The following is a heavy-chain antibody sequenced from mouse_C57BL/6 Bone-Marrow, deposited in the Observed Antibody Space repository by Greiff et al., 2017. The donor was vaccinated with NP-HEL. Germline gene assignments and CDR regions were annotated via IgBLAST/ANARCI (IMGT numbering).Heavy chain of an antibody. CDR1: GYTFTDYY. V-gene: IGHV1-19*01. Sequence: VQLQQSGPVLVKPGASVKMSCKASGYTFTDYYMNWVKQSHGKSLEWIGVINPYNGGTSYNQKFKGKATLTVDKSSSTAYMELNSLTSEDSAVYYCARSGGKTGSWFAYWGQGTLVTVSA. D-gene: IGHD4-1*01. CDR2: INPYNGGT. J-gene: IGHJ3*01. CDR3: ARSGGKTGSWFAY.